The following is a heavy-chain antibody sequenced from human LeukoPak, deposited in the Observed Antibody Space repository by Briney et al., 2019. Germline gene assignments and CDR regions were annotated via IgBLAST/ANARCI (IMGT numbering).Heavy chain of an antibody. CDR2: INPSGGST. CDR3: AREVGAVADWMDY. Sequence: GASVPVSYQPSGYTFPHYYIHGVRQPPARGLAWMGIINPSGGSTSYPQKFQGRVTMTRDTSTSTVYMELSSLRSEDTAVYYCAREVGAVADWMDYWGKGTLVTVSS. CDR1: GYTFPHYY. J-gene: IGHJ4*02. V-gene: IGHV1-46*01. D-gene: IGHD6-19*01.